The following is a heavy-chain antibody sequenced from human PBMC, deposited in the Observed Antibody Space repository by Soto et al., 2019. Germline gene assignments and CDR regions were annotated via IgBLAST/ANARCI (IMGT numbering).Heavy chain of an antibody. CDR1: GFTCSSNY. J-gene: IGHJ5*02. Sequence: PGGSLRLSCAASGFTCSSNYMSLVRQAPGKGLELVSVICNDGSGGSTYYADSVKGRFTISRDKAKNTLYLQMNSLRAEDTAVYYCARAAYGEYWFDPWGQGTLVTVSS. D-gene: IGHD4-17*01. CDR2: ICNDGSGGST. V-gene: IGHV3-66*01. CDR3: ARAAYGEYWFDP.